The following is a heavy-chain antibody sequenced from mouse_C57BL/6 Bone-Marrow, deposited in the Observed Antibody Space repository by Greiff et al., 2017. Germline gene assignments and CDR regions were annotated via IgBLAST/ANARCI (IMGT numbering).Heavy chain of an antibody. CDR1: GYTFTDYY. D-gene: IGHD1-1*01. V-gene: IGHV1-75*01. CDR3: ARGYYGSSFRWYFDV. J-gene: IGHJ1*03. CDR2: IFPGSGST. Sequence: QVHVKQSGPELVKPGASVKISCKASGYTFTDYYINWVKQRPGQGLAWIGWIFPGSGSTYYNEKFKGKATLTVDKSSSTAYMLLSSLTSEDSAVYFCARGYYGSSFRWYFDVWGTGTTVTVSS.